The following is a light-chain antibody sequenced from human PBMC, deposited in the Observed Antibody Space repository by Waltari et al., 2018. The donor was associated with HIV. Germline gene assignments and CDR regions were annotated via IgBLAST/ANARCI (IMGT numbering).Light chain of an antibody. V-gene: IGKV1-5*03. J-gene: IGKJ2*01. CDR3: QQYSTHYA. Sequence: IQMTQSPSSLSASVGDTVILTCRASQDIDNWLAWYHQKPGRAPKLLISMTSVFESGVPARYSGRGSGTTFTLTITGLQPDDFGTYFCQQYSTHYAFGQGTRVE. CDR2: MTS. CDR1: QDIDNW.